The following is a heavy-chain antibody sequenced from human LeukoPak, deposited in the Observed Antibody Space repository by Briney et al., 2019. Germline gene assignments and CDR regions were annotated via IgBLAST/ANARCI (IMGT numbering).Heavy chain of an antibody. CDR3: ARVYSGYFDY. V-gene: IGHV1-46*01. Sequence: ASVKVSCKASGNTFTTYYIYWVRQAPGQGLEWMGIISPSSDSTIYAQKFQGRVTMIRDTSTSTVYMELSTLRSEDTAVYYCARVYSGYFDYWGQGTLVTVSS. D-gene: IGHD5-12*01. CDR1: GNTFTTYY. J-gene: IGHJ4*02. CDR2: ISPSSDST.